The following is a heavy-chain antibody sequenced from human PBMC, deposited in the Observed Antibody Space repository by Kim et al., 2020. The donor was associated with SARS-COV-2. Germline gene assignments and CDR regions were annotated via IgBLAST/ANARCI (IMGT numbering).Heavy chain of an antibody. D-gene: IGHD2-15*01. CDR2: IRNKASGGTP. CDR3: SRDRWWSVDY. Sequence: GGSLRLSCITSGFTLGDYTISWVRQAPGKGLEWVGFIRNKASGGTPEYAASVKGRFIISTDDSKSIAYLQMNSLKTEDTAVYYCSRDRWWSVDYWGQGTLVTVSS. CDR1: GFTLGDYT. V-gene: IGHV3-49*04. J-gene: IGHJ4*02.